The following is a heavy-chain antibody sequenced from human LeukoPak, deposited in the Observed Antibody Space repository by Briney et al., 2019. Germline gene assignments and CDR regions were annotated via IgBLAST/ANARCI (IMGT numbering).Heavy chain of an antibody. CDR3: ARVPYYYDSSGYFDAFDI. V-gene: IGHV4-38-2*01. CDR1: GYSISSGYY. D-gene: IGHD3-22*01. J-gene: IGHJ3*02. Sequence: PSETLSLTCAVSGYSISSGYYWGWIRQPPGKGLEWIGSIYHSGSTYYNPSLKSRVTISVDTSKNQFSLKLSSVTAADTAVYYCARVPYYYDSSGYFDAFDIWGQGTMVTVSS. CDR2: IYHSGST.